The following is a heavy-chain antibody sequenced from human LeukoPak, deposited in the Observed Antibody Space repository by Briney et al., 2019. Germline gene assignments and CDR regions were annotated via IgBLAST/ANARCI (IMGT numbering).Heavy chain of an antibody. D-gene: IGHD6-13*01. CDR1: GFTFDDYG. CDR3: ARSIAAAGSFDY. V-gene: IGHV3-21*05. CDR2: ISSSSSYI. Sequence: GGSLRLSCAASGFTFDDYGMSWVRRAPGKGLEWVSYISSSSSYIYYADSVKGRFTISRDNAKNSLYLQMNSLRAEDTAVYYCARSIAAAGSFDYWGQGTLVTVSS. J-gene: IGHJ4*02.